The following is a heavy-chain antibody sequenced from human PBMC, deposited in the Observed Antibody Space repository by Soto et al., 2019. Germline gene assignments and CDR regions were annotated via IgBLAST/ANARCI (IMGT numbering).Heavy chain of an antibody. CDR3: ARERGTARGLDP. Sequence: ASETLSLTCTVSGGSISSGDYYWSWIRQPPGKGLEWIGYIYYSGTTYYNPSLKSRLTMSVDTSQNQFSLKLSSVTAADTAVYYCARERGTARGLDPWGQGTQVTVSS. V-gene: IGHV4-30-4*01. CDR1: GGSISSGDYY. CDR2: IYYSGTT. J-gene: IGHJ5*02. D-gene: IGHD1-1*01.